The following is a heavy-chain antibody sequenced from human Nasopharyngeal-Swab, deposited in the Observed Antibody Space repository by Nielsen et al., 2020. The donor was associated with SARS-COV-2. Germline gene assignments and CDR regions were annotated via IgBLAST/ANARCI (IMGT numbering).Heavy chain of an antibody. V-gene: IGHV1-46*01. CDR3: ARDRWPIVVVPAASDAFDI. D-gene: IGHD2-2*01. Sequence: WVRQAPGQGLEWMGIINPGGGSTSYAQKFQGRVTMTRDTSTSTVYMELSSLRSEDTAVYYCARDRWPIVVVPAASDAFDIWGQGTMVTVSS. CDR2: INPGGGST. J-gene: IGHJ3*02.